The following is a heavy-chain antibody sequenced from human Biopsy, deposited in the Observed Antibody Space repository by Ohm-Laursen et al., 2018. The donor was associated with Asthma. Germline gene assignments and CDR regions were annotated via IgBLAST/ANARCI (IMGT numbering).Heavy chain of an antibody. D-gene: IGHD1-1*01. J-gene: IGHJ3*02. CDR2: ISKDASTQ. Sequence: SLRLSCAATGFSFSNFAIHWVRQAPGKRLEWVGVISKDASTQDYADSVKGRFTMARDNSKNTLDLQMNSLREEDAAVYYCVRDGTDDAFDIWGQGTVVSVSS. CDR1: GFSFSNFA. V-gene: IGHV3-30*06. CDR3: VRDGTDDAFDI.